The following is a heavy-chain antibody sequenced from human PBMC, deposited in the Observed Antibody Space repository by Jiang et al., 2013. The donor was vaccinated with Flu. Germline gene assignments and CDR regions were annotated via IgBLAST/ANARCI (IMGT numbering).Heavy chain of an antibody. CDR2: INTNTGNP. CDR3: ARGPPVYDIRSGYYYYGMDV. CDR1: GYTFTSYA. V-gene: IGHV7-4-1*02. Sequence: VQSGSELKKPGASVKVSCKASGYTFTSYAMNWVRQAPGQGLEWMGWINTNTGNPTYAQGFTGRFVFSLDTSVSTAYLQISSLKAEDTAVYYCARGPPVYDIRSGYYYYGMDVWGQGTTVTVSS. J-gene: IGHJ6*02. D-gene: IGHD3-9*01.